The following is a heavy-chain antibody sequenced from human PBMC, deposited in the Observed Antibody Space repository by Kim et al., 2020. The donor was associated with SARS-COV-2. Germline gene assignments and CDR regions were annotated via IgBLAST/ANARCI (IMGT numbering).Heavy chain of an antibody. CDR2: IYPGDSYT. CDR1: GYSFSSYW. V-gene: IGHV5-51*01. Sequence: GESLKISCRSSGYSFSSYWIGWVRQMPGKGLEWMGIIYPGDSYTRYSPSFQGQVTISADKSISTAYLQWSSLKASDTAMYYCARRRGWNTGSSFDYWGQGTLVTVSS. J-gene: IGHJ4*02. CDR3: ARRRGWNTGSSFDY. D-gene: IGHD1-1*01.